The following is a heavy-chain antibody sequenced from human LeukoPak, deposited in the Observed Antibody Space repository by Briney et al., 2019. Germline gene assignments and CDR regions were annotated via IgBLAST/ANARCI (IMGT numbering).Heavy chain of an antibody. J-gene: IGHJ5*02. CDR2: IYYSGST. CDR3: ARTGYYYGSGSVDP. V-gene: IGHV4-59*08. D-gene: IGHD3-10*01. Sequence: SETLSLTRTVSGGSISSYYWSWIRQPPGKGLEWIGYIYYSGSTNYNPSLKSRVTISVDTSKNQFSLKLSSVTAADTAVYYCARTGYYYGSGSVDPWGQGTLVTVSS. CDR1: GGSISSYY.